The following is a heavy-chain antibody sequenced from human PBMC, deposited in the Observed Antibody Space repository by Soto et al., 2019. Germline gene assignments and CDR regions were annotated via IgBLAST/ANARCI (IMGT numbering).Heavy chain of an antibody. D-gene: IGHD3-10*01. V-gene: IGHV1-69*01. CDR3: ARVLYYGSGSYSPYGMDV. Sequence: QVQLVQSGAEVKKPGSSVKVSCKTSGVSFNNNGIGWVRQAPGHGLEWMGGVSPPFRTSNYARKFQGRVSHNADASTGTVNMELSSLTSEDTAQYYCARVLYYGSGSYSPYGMDVWGQGTTVTVSS. CDR1: GVSFNNNG. CDR2: VSPPFRTS. J-gene: IGHJ6*02.